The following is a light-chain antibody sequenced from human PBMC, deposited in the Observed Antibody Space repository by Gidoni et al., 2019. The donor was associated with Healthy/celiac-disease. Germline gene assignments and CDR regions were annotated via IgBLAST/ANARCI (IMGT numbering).Light chain of an antibody. CDR1: QSISSY. CDR2: AAS. CDR3: QQSYSTLLT. V-gene: IGKV1-39*01. J-gene: IGKJ4*01. Sequence: IQIPQSPSSLSASVGDRVTITCRASQSISSYLNWYQQKPGKAPKLLIYAASSLQSGVPSRFSGSGSGTDFTLTISSLQPEDFATYYCQQSYSTLLTFGGGTKVEIK.